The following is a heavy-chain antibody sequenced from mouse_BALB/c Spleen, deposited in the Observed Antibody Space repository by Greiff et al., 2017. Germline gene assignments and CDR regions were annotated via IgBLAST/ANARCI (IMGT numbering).Heavy chain of an antibody. CDR1: GYTFTSYW. CDR2: INPSTGYT. Sequence: VQLQQSGAELAKPGASVKMSCKASGYTFTSYWMYWVKQRPGQGLEWIGYINPSTGYTEYNQKFKDKATLTADKSSSTAYMQLSSLTSEDSAVYYCARSRDCFDYWGQGTTLTVSS. CDR3: ARSRDCFDY. J-gene: IGHJ2*01. V-gene: IGHV1-7*01.